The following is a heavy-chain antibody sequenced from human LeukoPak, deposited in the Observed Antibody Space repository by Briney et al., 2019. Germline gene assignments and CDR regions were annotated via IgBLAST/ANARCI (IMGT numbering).Heavy chain of an antibody. Sequence: SETLSLTCTVSGGSISSGDYYWSWIRQPPGKGLEWIGYIYYSGSTYYNPSLKSRVTISVDTSKNQFSLKLSSVTAADTAVYYCARGAGLLGYCSGGSCYPSDYWGQGTLVTVSS. V-gene: IGHV4-30-4*01. CDR3: ARGAGLLGYCSGGSCYPSDY. D-gene: IGHD2-15*01. CDR2: IYYSGST. CDR1: GGSISSGDYY. J-gene: IGHJ4*02.